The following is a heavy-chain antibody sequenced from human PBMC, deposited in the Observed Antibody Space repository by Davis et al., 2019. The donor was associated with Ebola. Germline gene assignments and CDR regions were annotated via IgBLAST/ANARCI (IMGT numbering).Heavy chain of an antibody. CDR2: IYYSGST. J-gene: IGHJ6*02. CDR1: GGSISSGGYY. V-gene: IGHV4-31*03. D-gene: IGHD5-18*01. Sequence: SETLSLTCTVSGGSISSGGYYWSWIRQHPGKGLEWIGYIYYSGSTYYNPSLKSRVTISVDTSKNQFSLKLSSVTAADTAVYYCARARRGYSYGTYYYYGMDVWGQGTTVTVSS. CDR3: ARARRGYSYGTYYYYGMDV.